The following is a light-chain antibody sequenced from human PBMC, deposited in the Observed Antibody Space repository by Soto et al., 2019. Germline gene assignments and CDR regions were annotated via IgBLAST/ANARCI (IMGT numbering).Light chain of an antibody. V-gene: IGLV2-14*01. J-gene: IGLJ3*02. CDR1: NSDVGGYDY. Sequence: QSALTQPASVSGSPGQSITISCTGTNSDVGGYDYVSWYQKHPGKAPKLMIYEVSHRPSGVSNRFSGSRSGNTASLTISGLPAEDEADYYCSSYTSSTTLGVFGGGTTLTVL. CDR3: SSYTSSTTLGV. CDR2: EVS.